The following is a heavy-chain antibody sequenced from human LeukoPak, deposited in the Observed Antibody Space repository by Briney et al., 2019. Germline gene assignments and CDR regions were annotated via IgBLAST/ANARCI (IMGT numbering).Heavy chain of an antibody. V-gene: IGHV3-48*04. CDR3: ARRFGGGYSYGLLDY. Sequence: GGSLRLSCAASGFTFSSYSMNWVRQAPGKGLEWVSYISSSGSTIYYADSVKGRFTISRDNAKNSLYLQMNSLRAEDTAVYYCARRFGGGYSYGLLDYWGQGTLVTVSS. CDR2: ISSSGSTI. CDR1: GFTFSSYS. J-gene: IGHJ4*02. D-gene: IGHD5-18*01.